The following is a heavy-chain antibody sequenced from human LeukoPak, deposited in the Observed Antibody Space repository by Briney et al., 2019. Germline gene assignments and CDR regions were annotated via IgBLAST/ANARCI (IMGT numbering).Heavy chain of an antibody. D-gene: IGHD1-14*01. CDR1: GFSFSSFS. J-gene: IGHJ6*01. Sequence: GGSLRLSCAASGFSFSSFSMSWVRLAPGKGLEWVADIKQDGSEKYFLDSVKGRFTISRDHAKKSLYLQMNSLRVEDTAVYYCARDMRPEVPASSGYYYGMDVWGQGTTVTVSS. CDR2: IKQDGSEK. V-gene: IGHV3-7*01. CDR3: ARDMRPEVPASSGYYYGMDV.